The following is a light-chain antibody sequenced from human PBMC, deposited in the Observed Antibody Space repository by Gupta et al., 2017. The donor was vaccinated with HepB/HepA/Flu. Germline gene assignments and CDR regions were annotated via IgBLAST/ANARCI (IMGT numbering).Light chain of an antibody. CDR1: QSVSSY. CDR3: QQRSNWPPPLT. J-gene: IGKJ4*01. CDR2: DAS. Sequence: EMVLKQSPATLSLSPGERATLSCRASQSVSSYLAWYQQKPGQAPRLLIYDASNKATGIPAMFSGSGSGTDFTLTISSLEPEDFAVYCCQQRSNWPPPLTFGGGTKVEIK. V-gene: IGKV3-11*01.